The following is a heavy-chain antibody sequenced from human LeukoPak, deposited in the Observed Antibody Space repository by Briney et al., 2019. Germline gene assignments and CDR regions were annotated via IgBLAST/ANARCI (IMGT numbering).Heavy chain of an antibody. CDR1: GFTFSAYA. CDR2: ISSNAESA. CDR3: AEGAANLANGPDS. Sequence: GGSLRLSCAASGFTFSAYAMHWVRRAPGEGLHWVSAISSNAESAYYADSVQGRFTISRDNSKNMLYLQMDSLWAEDTAVYYCAEGAANLANGPDSWGQGTLVTVSS. V-gene: IGHV3-23*01. D-gene: IGHD3-3*02. J-gene: IGHJ4*02.